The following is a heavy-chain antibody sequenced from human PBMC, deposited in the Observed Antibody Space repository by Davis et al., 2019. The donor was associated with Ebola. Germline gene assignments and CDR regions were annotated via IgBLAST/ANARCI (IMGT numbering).Heavy chain of an antibody. CDR1: GYTLTELS. Sequence: AASVTVSCKVSGYTLTELSMHWVRQAPGKGLEWMGRFDPKYGETIYAQKFQGRLTMTDDTSTDTAYMELSGLRSKDPAVYYCAVGGQDGGFDYWGQGTLLTVSS. CDR3: AVGGQDGGFDY. D-gene: IGHD3-16*01. J-gene: IGHJ4*02. CDR2: FDPKYGET. V-gene: IGHV1-24*01.